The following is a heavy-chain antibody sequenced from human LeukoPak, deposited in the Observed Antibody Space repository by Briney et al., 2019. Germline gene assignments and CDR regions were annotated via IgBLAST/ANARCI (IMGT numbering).Heavy chain of an antibody. Sequence: ASVKVSCKASGYTFTGHYMHRVRQAPGQGLEWMGWINPNSGGTNYAQKFQGRVTMTRDTSISTAYMELSRLRSDDTAVYYCARVRGQLERLGGRKYYFDYWGQGTLVTVSS. CDR2: INPNSGGT. CDR1: GYTFTGHY. D-gene: IGHD1-1*01. V-gene: IGHV1-2*02. CDR3: ARVRGQLERLGGRKYYFDY. J-gene: IGHJ4*02.